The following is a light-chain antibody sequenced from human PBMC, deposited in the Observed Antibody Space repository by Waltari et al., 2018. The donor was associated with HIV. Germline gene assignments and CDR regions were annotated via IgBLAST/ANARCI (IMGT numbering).Light chain of an antibody. Sequence: SYVLTQPPSVSVAPGKTARITCGGNNIGSKSVHWYQQKPGQAPVLVIYYDSDRPSGIPERFSSSNSGNTATLTISRVEAGDEADYYCQVWDSSSDHPVFGGGTKLTVL. CDR2: YDS. J-gene: IGLJ3*02. V-gene: IGLV3-21*04. CDR3: QVWDSSSDHPV. CDR1: NIGSKS.